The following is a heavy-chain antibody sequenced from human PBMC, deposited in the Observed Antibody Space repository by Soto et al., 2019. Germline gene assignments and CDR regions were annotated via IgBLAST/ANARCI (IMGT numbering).Heavy chain of an antibody. CDR3: AKGMGQCVRDYGMDV. D-gene: IGHD3-16*01. CDR2: VSASGGSI. J-gene: IGHJ6*02. Sequence: EVQLLESGGGLVQPGGSLRLSCAASGFTFSNYAMNWFRQAPGKRLEWVLSVSASGGSIYYADSLKGRLPISRDSSTLYLQMNNLRAEDTALYFCAKGMGQCVRDYGMDVWGPGTTVSVSS. CDR1: GFTFSNYA. V-gene: IGHV3-23*01.